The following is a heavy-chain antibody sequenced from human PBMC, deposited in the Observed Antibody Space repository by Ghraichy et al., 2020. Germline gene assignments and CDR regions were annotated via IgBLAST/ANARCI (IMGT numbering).Heavy chain of an antibody. V-gene: IGHV4-39*01. CDR3: ARHNSGNYYDAFDI. D-gene: IGHD1-26*01. Sequence: SETLSLTCTVSGGSISSSSYYWGWILQPPGKGLEWIGSIYYSGSTYCNPSLKSRVTISVDTSKNQFSLKLSSVTAADTAVYYCARHNSGNYYDAFDIWGQGTMVTVSS. J-gene: IGHJ3*02. CDR2: IYYSGST. CDR1: GGSISSSSYY.